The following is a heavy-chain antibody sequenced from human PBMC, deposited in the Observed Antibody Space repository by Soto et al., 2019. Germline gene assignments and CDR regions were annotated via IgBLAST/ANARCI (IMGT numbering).Heavy chain of an antibody. CDR2: IYYSGST. CDR3: ARVNGGYYGMDV. Sequence: QVQLQESGPGLVKPSETLSLTCTVSGGSISSYYWSWIRQPPGKGLEWIGYIYYSGSTNYNPSLKSRVTISVDTSKNQFSLKLSSVTTADTAVYYCARVNGGYYGMDVWGQGTTVTVSS. V-gene: IGHV4-59*01. D-gene: IGHD2-8*01. CDR1: GGSISSYY. J-gene: IGHJ6*02.